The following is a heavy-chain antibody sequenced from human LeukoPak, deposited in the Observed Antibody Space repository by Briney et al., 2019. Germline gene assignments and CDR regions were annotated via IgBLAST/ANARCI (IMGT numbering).Heavy chain of an antibody. CDR3: ARTKPLDPFDF. CDR1: GGSISSCY. CDR2: IYYSGNT. V-gene: IGHV4-59*01. Sequence: SETLSLTCTVSGGSISSCYWSWIRQPPGKGLEWIGYIYYSGNTYYNPSLKSRVTISVDTSKNQFSLKVNSVTAADTAVYYCARTKPLDPFDFWGQGTLVTVSS. J-gene: IGHJ3*01.